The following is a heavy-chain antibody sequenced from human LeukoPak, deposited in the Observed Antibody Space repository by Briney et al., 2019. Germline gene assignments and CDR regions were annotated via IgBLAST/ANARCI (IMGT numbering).Heavy chain of an antibody. D-gene: IGHD3-3*01. CDR1: GYTFTGYY. CDR3: ASRGEVARGYDFWSGYYMDAFDI. J-gene: IGHJ3*02. Sequence: ASVKVSCKASGYTFTGYYMHWVRQAPGQGLEWMGWINPNSGGTNYAQKVQGRVTMTRDTSISTAYMELSRLRSDDTAVYYCASRGEVARGYDFWSGYYMDAFDIWGQGTMVTVSS. CDR2: INPNSGGT. V-gene: IGHV1-2*02.